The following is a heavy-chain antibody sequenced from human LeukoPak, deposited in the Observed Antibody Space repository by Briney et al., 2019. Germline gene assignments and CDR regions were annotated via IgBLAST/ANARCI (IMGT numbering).Heavy chain of an antibody. CDR3: ARESGYSGYDLGFDY. Sequence: GASVKVSCKASGGTFSSYAISWVQQAPGQGLEWMGGIIPIFGTANYAQKFQGRVTITADESTSTAYMELSSLRSEDTAVYYCARESGYSGYDLGFDYWGQGTLVTVSS. J-gene: IGHJ4*02. CDR2: IIPIFGTA. V-gene: IGHV1-69*13. D-gene: IGHD5-12*01. CDR1: GGTFSSYA.